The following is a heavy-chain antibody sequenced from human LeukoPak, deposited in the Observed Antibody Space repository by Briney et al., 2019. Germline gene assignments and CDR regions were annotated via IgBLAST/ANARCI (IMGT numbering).Heavy chain of an antibody. CDR2: ITSDGSGT. CDR3: ARDASPGYFDL. V-gene: IGHV3-74*01. J-gene: IGHJ2*01. Sequence: GGSLRLSCAVSGFTFRSYWMHRVRQGPGESLVWVSRITSDGSGTGYADSVKGRFTIYRDNAKNTLYLQMNSLTADDTTVYYCARDASPGYFDLWGRGTRVTVSS. D-gene: IGHD2-15*01. CDR1: GFTFRSYW.